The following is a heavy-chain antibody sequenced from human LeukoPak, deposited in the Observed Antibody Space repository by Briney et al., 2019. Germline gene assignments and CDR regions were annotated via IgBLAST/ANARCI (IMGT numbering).Heavy chain of an antibody. D-gene: IGHD6-13*01. CDR1: GFTFRNYW. J-gene: IGHJ4*02. Sequence: GGSLRLSCVGSGFTFRNYWMSWVRQAPGKGLEWVAVISYDGSNKYYADSVKGRFTISRDNSKNTLYLQMNSLRAEDTAVYYCASPREGIAAAGTFYFDYWGQGTLVTVSS. CDR3: ASPREGIAAAGTFYFDY. CDR2: ISYDGSNK. V-gene: IGHV3-30-3*01.